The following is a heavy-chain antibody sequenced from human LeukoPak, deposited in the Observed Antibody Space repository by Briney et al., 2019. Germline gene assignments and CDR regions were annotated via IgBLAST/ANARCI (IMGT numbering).Heavy chain of an antibody. CDR2: ISSSGSAR. CDR1: GCTFSDYY. CDR3: AIPDRRYGDAFDI. V-gene: IGHV3-11*04. D-gene: IGHD3-9*01. J-gene: IGHJ3*02. Sequence: PGGSLRLSCAASGCTFSDYYMSWIRQAPGKGLEWVSYISSSGSARYYADSVKGRFTISRDNAKNSLYLQMNSLRAEDTAVYYCAIPDRRYGDAFDIWGQGTMVTVSS.